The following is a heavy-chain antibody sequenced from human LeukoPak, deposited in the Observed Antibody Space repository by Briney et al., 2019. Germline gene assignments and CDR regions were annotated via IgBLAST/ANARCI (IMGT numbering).Heavy chain of an antibody. CDR2: INSDGYSI. V-gene: IGHV3-74*01. CDR1: GFTFSSYW. CDR3: ARGEALAGTDY. D-gene: IGHD6-19*01. Sequence: GGSLRLSCAASGFTFSSYWMHRVRQAPGKGLMWVSRINSDGYSISYADSVKGRFTISRDNAKKTLYLQMNSLRVEDTAVYYCARGEALAGTDYWGQGTQVTVSS. J-gene: IGHJ4*02.